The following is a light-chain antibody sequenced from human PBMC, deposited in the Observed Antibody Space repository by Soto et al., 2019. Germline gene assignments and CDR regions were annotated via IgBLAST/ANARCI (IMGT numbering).Light chain of an antibody. CDR1: SSNIGSNT. CDR2: SNS. CDR3: AAWDDSLNGPV. V-gene: IGLV1-44*01. Sequence: QSVLTQPPSASGTPGQRVTISCSGSSSNIGSNTVNWYQQFPGTAPKLLIYSNSRQPSGVPDRFSGSKSGTSASLAISGLQSEDEADYYCAAWDDSLNGPVFGGGTKLTVL. J-gene: IGLJ2*01.